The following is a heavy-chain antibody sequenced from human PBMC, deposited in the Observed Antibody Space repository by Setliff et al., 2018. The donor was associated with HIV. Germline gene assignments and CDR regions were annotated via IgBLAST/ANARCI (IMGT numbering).Heavy chain of an antibody. CDR3: ARALYGDYGGDINWLDP. V-gene: IGHV7-4-1*02. CDR1: GYTFINYT. Sequence: ASVKVSCKASGYTFINYTMNWVRQAPGQGLEWMGWINTHTGSPTYAQAFTGRFVFSVDTSVTTAYLQISSLKADDTAVYYCARALYGDYGGDINWLDPWGQGTLVTVSS. CDR2: INTHTGSP. J-gene: IGHJ5*02. D-gene: IGHD4-17*01.